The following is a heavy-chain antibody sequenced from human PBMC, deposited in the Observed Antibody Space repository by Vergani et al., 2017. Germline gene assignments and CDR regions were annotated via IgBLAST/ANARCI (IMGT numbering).Heavy chain of an antibody. D-gene: IGHD6-6*01. CDR1: GGTFSSYA. CDR2: IIPIFGIA. V-gene: IGHV1-69*17. CDR3: ASWGGSSIASRPGY. J-gene: IGHJ4*02. Sequence: QVQLVQSGAEVKKPGSSVKVSCKASGGTFSSYAISWVRQAPGQGLEWMGGIIPIFGIANYAQKFQGRVTLTAEKSTITSYMELSSLRSEDTAVYYCASWGGSSIASRPGYWGQGTLVTVSS.